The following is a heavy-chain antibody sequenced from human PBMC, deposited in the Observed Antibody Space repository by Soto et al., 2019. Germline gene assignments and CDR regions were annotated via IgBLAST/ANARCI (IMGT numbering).Heavy chain of an antibody. V-gene: IGHV1-69*08. J-gene: IGHJ6*02. Sequence: QVQLVQSGAEVKKPGSSVKVSCKASGGNFRSQSISISWVRQAPGQGLEWMGRAIPVLGVANYAQKFQGRVTITADKFTSAVYMELSSLRSEETAVYYCARERDVAAPGTVETDYYYGMDVWGQGTTVTVSS. D-gene: IGHD6-13*01. CDR3: ARERDVAAPGTVETDYYYGMDV. CDR2: AIPVLGVA. CDR1: GGNFRSQSIS.